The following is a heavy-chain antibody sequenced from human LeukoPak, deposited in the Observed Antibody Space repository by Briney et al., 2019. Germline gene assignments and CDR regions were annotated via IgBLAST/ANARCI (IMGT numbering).Heavy chain of an antibody. V-gene: IGHV3-48*01. CDR2: ISSSSTI. CDR1: GFTFSSYS. D-gene: IGHD2-2*01. J-gene: IGHJ4*02. CDR3: AREYCSSTSCLYDY. Sequence: GGSLRLSCAASGFTFSSYSMNWVRQAQGKGLEWVSYISSSSTIYYADSVKGRFTISRDKAKNSLYLLMNSLRAEDTAVYYCAREYCSSTSCLYDYWGQGTLVTVSS.